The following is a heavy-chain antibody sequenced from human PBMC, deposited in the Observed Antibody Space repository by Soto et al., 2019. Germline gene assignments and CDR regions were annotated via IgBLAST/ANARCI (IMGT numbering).Heavy chain of an antibody. CDR1: GGTFSSYA. Sequence: GASVKVSCKASGGTFSSYAISWVRQAPGQGLEWMGGIIPIFGTANYAQKFQGRVTITADESTSTAYMELSSLRSEDTAVYYCARIGEAARPARTQAEYYYYGMDVWGQGTTVTVSS. D-gene: IGHD6-6*01. CDR2: IIPIFGTA. CDR3: ARIGEAARPARTQAEYYYYGMDV. J-gene: IGHJ6*02. V-gene: IGHV1-69*13.